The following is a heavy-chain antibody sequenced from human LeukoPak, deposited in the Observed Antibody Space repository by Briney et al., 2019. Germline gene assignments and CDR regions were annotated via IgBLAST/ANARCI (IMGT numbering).Heavy chain of an antibody. CDR2: IYSGGST. J-gene: IGHJ5*01. Sequence: GGSLRLSCAASGFTVSSNYMSWVRQAPGKGLEWVSVIYSGGSTYYADSEKGRFTISRDNSKNTLYLQMNSLRAEDTAVYYCARGVHGPYYSSGYYSWWFDYWGQGTLVTVSS. V-gene: IGHV3-53*01. D-gene: IGHD3-22*01. CDR1: GFTVSSNY. CDR3: ARGVHGPYYSSGYYSWWFDY.